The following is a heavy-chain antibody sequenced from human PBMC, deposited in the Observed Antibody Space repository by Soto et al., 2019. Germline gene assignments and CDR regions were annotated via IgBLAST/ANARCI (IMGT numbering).Heavy chain of an antibody. J-gene: IGHJ6*02. D-gene: IGHD3-3*01. CDR3: ARDGAYYDFWSGYPGPNYYGMDV. Sequence: SETLSLTCAVYGGSFSGYYWSWIRQPPGKGLEWNGLINHSGSTNYNPSLKSRFTISVDTSKNQFSLNLSCVTAADTAVYYCARDGAYYDFWSGYPGPNYYGMDVWGQGTTVTVSS. CDR2: INHSGST. CDR1: GGSFSGYY. V-gene: IGHV4-34*01.